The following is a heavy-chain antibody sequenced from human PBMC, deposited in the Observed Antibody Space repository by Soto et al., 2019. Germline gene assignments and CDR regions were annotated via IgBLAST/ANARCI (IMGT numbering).Heavy chain of an antibody. CDR2: IRSKAYGGTT. D-gene: IGHD2-21*02. J-gene: IGHJ6*02. CDR3: TGGNSSYYYYGMDV. CDR1: GFTFGDYA. V-gene: IGHV3-49*04. Sequence: GGSLTLSCTASGFTFGDYAMSWVRQAPGKGLEWVGFIRSKAYGGTTEYAASVKGRFTISRDDSKSIAYLQMNSLKTEDTAVYYCTGGNSSYYYYGMDVWGQGTTVTVSS.